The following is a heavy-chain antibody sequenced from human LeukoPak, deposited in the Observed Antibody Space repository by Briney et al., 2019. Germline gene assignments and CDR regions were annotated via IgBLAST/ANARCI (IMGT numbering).Heavy chain of an antibody. Sequence: PGGSLRLSCAASGFTFSSYAMSWVRQAPGKGQEWVSAISGSGGSTYYADSVKGRFTISRDNSKNTLYLQMNSLRAEDTAVYYCAKGTERWLQFLVDYWGQGTLVTVSS. CDR2: ISGSGGST. V-gene: IGHV3-23*01. CDR3: AKGTERWLQFLVDY. J-gene: IGHJ4*02. D-gene: IGHD5-24*01. CDR1: GFTFSSYA.